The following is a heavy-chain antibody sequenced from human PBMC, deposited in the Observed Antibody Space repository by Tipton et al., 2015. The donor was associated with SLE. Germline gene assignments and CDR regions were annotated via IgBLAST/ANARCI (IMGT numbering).Heavy chain of an antibody. V-gene: IGHV3-48*03. CDR2: ISSSGSTI. J-gene: IGHJ4*02. CDR3: ARDLYSSSWYDFDY. Sequence: SLRLSCAASRFTFSSYEMNWVRQAPGKGLEWVSYISSSGSTIYYADSVKGRFTIFRDNAKNSLYLQMNSLRAEDTAVYYCARDLYSSSWYDFDYWGQGTLVTVSS. D-gene: IGHD6-13*01. CDR1: RFTFSSYE.